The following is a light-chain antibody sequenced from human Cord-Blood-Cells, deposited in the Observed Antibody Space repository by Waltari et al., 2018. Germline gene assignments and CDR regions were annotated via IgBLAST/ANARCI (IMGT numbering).Light chain of an antibody. Sequence: SSELTQDPAVSVALGQTVRITCQGDSLRRYYASWYQQKPGQAPVPVIYGKNNRPSGIPDRFAGSSSGNTASLTITEAQAEDEADSDCNSRDSSGNHLVFGGGTKLTVL. CDR3: NSRDSSGNHLV. V-gene: IGLV3-19*01. CDR2: GKN. J-gene: IGLJ2*01. CDR1: SLRRYY.